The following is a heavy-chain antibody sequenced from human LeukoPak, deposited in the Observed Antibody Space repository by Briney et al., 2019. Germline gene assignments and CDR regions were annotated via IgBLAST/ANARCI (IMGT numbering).Heavy chain of an antibody. J-gene: IGHJ5*02. CDR2: INTNTGNP. CDR3: ARKHRRTAVAGNWFDP. V-gene: IGHV7-4-1*02. D-gene: IGHD6-19*01. Sequence: EASVKVSCKASGYTFTSYAMNWVRQAPGQGLEWMGWINTNTGNPTYAQGFTGRFVFSLDTSVSTAYLQISSLKAEDTAVYYCARKHRRTAVAGNWFDPWGQGTLVTVSS. CDR1: GYTFTSYA.